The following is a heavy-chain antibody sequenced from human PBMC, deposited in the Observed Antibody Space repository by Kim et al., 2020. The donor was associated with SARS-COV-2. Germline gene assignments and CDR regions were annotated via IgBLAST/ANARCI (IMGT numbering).Heavy chain of an antibody. V-gene: IGHV4-59*01. CDR3: ARSWVGATTGFDY. J-gene: IGHJ4*02. D-gene: IGHD1-26*01. Sequence: SNPPPQVRAPRSVDTSKNQFSLKLSSVTAADTAVYYCARSWVGATTGFDYWGQGTLVTVSS.